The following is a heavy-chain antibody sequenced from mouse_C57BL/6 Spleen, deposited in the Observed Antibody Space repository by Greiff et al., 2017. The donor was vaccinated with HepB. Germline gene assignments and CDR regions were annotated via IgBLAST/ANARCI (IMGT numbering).Heavy chain of an antibody. D-gene: IGHD1-1*01. V-gene: IGHV1-63*01. CDR3: ARSVDYYGSSSNWYFDV. J-gene: IGHJ1*03. CDR2: IYPGGGYT. CDR1: GYTFTNYW. Sequence: QVQLKESGAELVRPGTSVKMSCKASGYTFTNYWIGWAKQRPGHGLEWIGDIYPGGGYTNYNEKFKGKATLTADKSSSTAYMQFSSLTSEDSAIYYCARSVDYYGSSSNWYFDVWGTGTTVTVSS.